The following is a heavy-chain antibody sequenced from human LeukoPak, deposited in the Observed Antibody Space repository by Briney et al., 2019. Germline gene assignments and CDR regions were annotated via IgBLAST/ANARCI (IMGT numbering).Heavy chain of an antibody. CDR1: GGTFSSYA. Sequence: ASVKVSCKASGGTFSSYAISWVRQAPGQGLEWMGRIIPILGIANYAQKFQGRVTITADKSTSTAYMELSSLRSEDTAVYYCARRSKGYSSSWSHWYFDLWGRGTLVTVSS. J-gene: IGHJ2*01. CDR3: ARRSKGYSSSWSHWYFDL. V-gene: IGHV1-69*04. D-gene: IGHD6-13*01. CDR2: IIPILGIA.